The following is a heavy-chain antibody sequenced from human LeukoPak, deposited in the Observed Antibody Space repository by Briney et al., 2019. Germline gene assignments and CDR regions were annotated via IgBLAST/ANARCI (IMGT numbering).Heavy chain of an antibody. CDR2: IYSGGST. CDR1: GFTVSSND. Sequence: GGSLRLSCAASGFTVSSNDMSWVRQAPGKGLECISVIYSGGSTDYADSVKGRLTISRDNSKNTLYLQMNSLRADDTAVYYCVRDQGGSSSHWGQGTLVTVSS. V-gene: IGHV3-53*01. CDR3: VRDQGGSSSH. D-gene: IGHD6-6*01. J-gene: IGHJ4*02.